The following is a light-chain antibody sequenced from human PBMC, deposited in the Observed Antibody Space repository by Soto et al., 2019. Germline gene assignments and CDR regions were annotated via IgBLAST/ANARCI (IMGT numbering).Light chain of an antibody. CDR2: TND. Sequence: QSVLTQPPSASGIPGQRVSISCSGSSSNIGSDTVNWYQQLPGTAPKLLIYTNDQRPSGVPDRFSGSKSGTSASLAVSGLQSEDEGDYYCATWDDSLSGVVFGGGTKLTVL. CDR3: ATWDDSLSGVV. J-gene: IGLJ2*01. V-gene: IGLV1-44*01. CDR1: SSNIGSDT.